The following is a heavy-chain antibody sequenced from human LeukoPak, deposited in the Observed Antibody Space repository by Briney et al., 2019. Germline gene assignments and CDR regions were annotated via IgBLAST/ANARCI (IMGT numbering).Heavy chain of an antibody. CDR3: AKDRYGFDY. J-gene: IGHJ4*02. D-gene: IGHD4-17*01. Sequence: GGSLRLPCAASGFTFSSYGMHWVRQAPGKGLEWVAVISYDGSNKYYADSVKGRFTISRDNSKNTLYLQMNSLRAEDTAVYYCAKDRYGFDYWGQGTLVTVSS. V-gene: IGHV3-30*18. CDR1: GFTFSSYG. CDR2: ISYDGSNK.